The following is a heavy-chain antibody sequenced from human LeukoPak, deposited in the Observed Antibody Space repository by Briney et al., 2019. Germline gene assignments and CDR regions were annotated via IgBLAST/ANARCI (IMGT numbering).Heavy chain of an antibody. D-gene: IGHD3-22*01. CDR3: ARAKYYYDSSGYYWWGSFDY. J-gene: IGHJ4*02. Sequence: GGSLRLSCAVSGFTVSSSYMSWVRQAPGKGLEWVSVIYSSGTTYYADSVKGRFTISRDNSKNTLYLQMNSLRAEDTAVYYCARAKYYYDSSGYYWWGSFDYWGQGTLVTVSS. V-gene: IGHV3-53*01. CDR2: IYSSGTT. CDR1: GFTVSSSY.